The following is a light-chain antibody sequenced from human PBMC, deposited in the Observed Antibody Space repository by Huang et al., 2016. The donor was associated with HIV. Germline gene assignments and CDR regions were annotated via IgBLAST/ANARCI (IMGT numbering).Light chain of an antibody. J-gene: IGKJ5*01. CDR1: QGIDSY. CDR2: SAS. V-gene: IGKV1-9*01. Sequence: IQLTQSPSSLSASIGDRVTITSRASQGIDSYLAWYQQKPGKAPNLLIYSASTLQYGVPSRFSGSGSGTDFTLTISSLQPEDFATYYCQQLNSYPITFGQGTRLEIK. CDR3: QQLNSYPIT.